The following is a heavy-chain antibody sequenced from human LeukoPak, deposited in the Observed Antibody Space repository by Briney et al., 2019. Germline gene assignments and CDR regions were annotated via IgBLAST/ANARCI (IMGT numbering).Heavy chain of an antibody. D-gene: IGHD3-22*01. V-gene: IGHV3-21*01. CDR1: GFTFSSYS. CDR3: ARVLKTYYYDSSGYYGNC. CDR2: ISSSSSYI. J-gene: IGHJ4*02. Sequence: PGGSLRLSCAASGFTFSSYSMNWVRQAPGKGLEWVSSISSSSSYIYYADSVKGRFTISRDNAKNSLYLQMNSLRAEDTAVYYCARVLKTYYYDSSGYYGNCWGQGTLVTVSS.